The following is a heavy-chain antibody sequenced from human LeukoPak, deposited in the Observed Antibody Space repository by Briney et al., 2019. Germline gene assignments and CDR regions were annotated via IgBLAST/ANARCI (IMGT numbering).Heavy chain of an antibody. J-gene: IGHJ6*02. Sequence: ASVKVSCKGSGYTFTSYGVTWVRQAPGQGLEWMGWITANNGDTTYAQKLQGRVSMTTDTSTRTAYMELRSLRSDDTAVYYCARGSGRRPLDVWGQGTMVTVSS. CDR1: GYTFTSYG. CDR3: ARGSGRRPLDV. D-gene: IGHD3-10*01. V-gene: IGHV1-18*01. CDR2: ITANNGDT.